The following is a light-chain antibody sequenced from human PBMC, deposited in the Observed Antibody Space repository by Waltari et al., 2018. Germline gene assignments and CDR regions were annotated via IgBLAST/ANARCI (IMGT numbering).Light chain of an antibody. CDR1: QRVSSNY. V-gene: IGKV3-20*01. J-gene: IGKJ2*01. CDR2: GAS. Sequence: EIVLTQSPGTLSLSPGETATLSCRLNQRVSSNYFAWYQKKAGQSPRLLIYGASNRASGVPDRFSGRVSGAEFTLTISRLDPEDFAVYYCQQYGTPQGYIFGQGTKVDI. CDR3: QQYGTPQGYI.